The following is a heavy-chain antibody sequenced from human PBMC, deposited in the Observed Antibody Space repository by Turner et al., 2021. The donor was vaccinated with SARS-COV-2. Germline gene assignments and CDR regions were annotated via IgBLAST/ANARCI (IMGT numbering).Heavy chain of an antibody. CDR2: LSGSVGST. V-gene: IGHV3-23*01. J-gene: IGHJ4*02. CDR3: AKGPWYYYDSSGLPYYFDY. D-gene: IGHD3-22*01. CDR1: GFTLSNSA. Sequence: ELQLLESGGGLVQPGGSLRLSCAASGFTLSNSAMNWVRQAPGKGLEWVSTLSGSVGSTDYADSVKGRFTISRDNSKNTLYLQMNSLRAEDTAVYYCAKGPWYYYDSSGLPYYFDYWGQGTLVTVSS.